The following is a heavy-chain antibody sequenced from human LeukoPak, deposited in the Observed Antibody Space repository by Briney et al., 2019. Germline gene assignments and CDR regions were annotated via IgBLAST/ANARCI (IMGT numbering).Heavy chain of an antibody. V-gene: IGHV3-30-3*01. Sequence: PGGSLRLSCAAPGFTFSSYAMHWVRQAPGKGLEWVAVISYDGSNKYYADSVKGRFTISRDNSKNTLYLQMNSLRAEDTAVYYCARDYKTPLFYGDYHPFDYWGQGTLVTVSS. CDR2: ISYDGSNK. CDR1: GFTFSSYA. CDR3: ARDYKTPLFYGDYHPFDY. D-gene: IGHD4-17*01. J-gene: IGHJ4*02.